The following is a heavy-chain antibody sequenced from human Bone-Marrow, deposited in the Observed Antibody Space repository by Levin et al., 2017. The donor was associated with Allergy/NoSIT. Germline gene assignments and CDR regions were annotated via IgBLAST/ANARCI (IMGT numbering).Heavy chain of an antibody. CDR3: AKDYCSGGSCHAFDI. CDR1: GFTFSSYA. Sequence: SCAASGFTFSSYAMSWVRQAPGKGLEWVSAISGSGGSTYYADSVKGRFTISRDNSKNTLYLQMNSLRAEDTAVYYCAKDYCSGGSCHAFDIWGQGTMVTVSS. V-gene: IGHV3-23*01. CDR2: ISGSGGST. D-gene: IGHD2-15*01. J-gene: IGHJ3*02.